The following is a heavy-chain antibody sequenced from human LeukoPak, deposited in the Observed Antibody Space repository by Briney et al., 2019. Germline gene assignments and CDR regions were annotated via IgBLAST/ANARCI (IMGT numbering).Heavy chain of an antibody. V-gene: IGHV3-21*04. CDR1: GFTFSSYS. CDR3: AKGLDDYGANPFDF. Sequence: GGSLRLSCAASGFTFSSYSMNWVRQAPGKGLEWVSSISSSSSYIYYADSVKGRFTISRDNSRNTLYLQMNSLRVDDTAVYHCAKGLDDYGANPFDFWGQGTLVTVSS. D-gene: IGHD4-23*01. CDR2: ISSSSSYI. J-gene: IGHJ4*02.